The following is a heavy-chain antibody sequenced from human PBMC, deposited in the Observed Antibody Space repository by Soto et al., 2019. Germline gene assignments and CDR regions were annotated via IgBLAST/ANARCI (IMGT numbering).Heavy chain of an antibody. D-gene: IGHD2-15*01. CDR2: INAGNGNT. CDR1: GYTFTSYA. V-gene: IGHV1-3*01. CDR3: ARVYCSGGGCYSIDY. J-gene: IGHJ4*02. Sequence: ASVKVSCKASGYTFTSYAMHWVRQAPGQRLEWMGWINAGNGNTKYSQKFQGRVTITRDTSANTAYMELSSLRSEDTAVYYCARVYCSGGGCYSIDYWGQGTLVTVSS.